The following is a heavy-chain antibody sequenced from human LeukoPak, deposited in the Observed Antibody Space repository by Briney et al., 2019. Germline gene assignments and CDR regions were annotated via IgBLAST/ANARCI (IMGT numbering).Heavy chain of an antibody. Sequence: GGSLRLSCAASGVTLSDHHMNWVRQAPGKGLEWVSYITSSGSVIKYADSVKGRFTISRDNAKNSLYLQMNSLRAEDTAVYYCARGGTTYNYWGQGTLVTVSS. D-gene: IGHD1-1*01. CDR2: ITSSGSVI. CDR1: GVTLSDHH. CDR3: ARGGTTYNY. J-gene: IGHJ4*02. V-gene: IGHV3-11*01.